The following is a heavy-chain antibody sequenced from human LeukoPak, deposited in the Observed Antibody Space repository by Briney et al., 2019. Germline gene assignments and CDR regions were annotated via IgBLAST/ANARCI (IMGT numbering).Heavy chain of an antibody. CDR3: ARGLGYCSGGSRYAFDY. CDR2: MNPNSGNT. CDR1: GYTFTSYD. Sequence: ASVKVSCKASGYTFTSYDINWVRQATGQGLEWMGWMNPNSGNTGYAQKFQGRVTITRNTSISAAYMELSSLRSEDTAVYYCARGLGYCSGGSRYAFDYWGQGTLVTVSS. D-gene: IGHD2-15*01. J-gene: IGHJ4*02. V-gene: IGHV1-8*03.